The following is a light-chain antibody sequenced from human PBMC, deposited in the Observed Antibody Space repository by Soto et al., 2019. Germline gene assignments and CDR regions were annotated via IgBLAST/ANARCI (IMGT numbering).Light chain of an antibody. CDR3: QQRSNWPT. CDR2: DAS. CDR1: QSVSSY. Sequence: EIGLTQSPATLSLSPGERATLSCRASQSVSSYLAWYQQKPGQAPRLLIYDASNRATGIPARFSGSGSGTDVALTISSLEPEDFAVYYCQQRSNWPTFGPGTKVDIK. V-gene: IGKV3-11*01. J-gene: IGKJ3*01.